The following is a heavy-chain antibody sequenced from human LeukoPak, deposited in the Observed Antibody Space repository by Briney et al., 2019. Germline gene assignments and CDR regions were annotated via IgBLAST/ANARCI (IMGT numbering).Heavy chain of an antibody. V-gene: IGHV3-21*04. CDR2: ISSSSSYI. Sequence: GGSLRLSCAASGFTFSSYSMNCVRQAPGKGLEWVSSISSSSSYIYYADSVKGRFTISRDNAKNSLYLQMNSLRAEDTAVYYCARDHKGYSYGYRRGYSDYYYMDVWGKGTTVTVSS. J-gene: IGHJ6*03. D-gene: IGHD5-18*01. CDR3: ARDHKGYSYGYRRGYSDYYYMDV. CDR1: GFTFSSYS.